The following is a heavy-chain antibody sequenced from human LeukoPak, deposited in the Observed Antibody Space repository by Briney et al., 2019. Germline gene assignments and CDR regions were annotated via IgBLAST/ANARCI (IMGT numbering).Heavy chain of an antibody. CDR1: GGSISRYY. J-gene: IGHJ3*02. CDR3: ARDPHYGDILNDPFDI. D-gene: IGHD4-17*01. V-gene: IGHV4-59*01. CDR2: INYSGST. Sequence: SETLSLTCTVSGGSISRYYWSWIRQPPGKGLEWIGYINYSGSTKYNHSLKSRVTISVDTSKNQFSLKLSSVTAADTAVYFCARDPHYGDILNDPFDIWGQGTMVTVSS.